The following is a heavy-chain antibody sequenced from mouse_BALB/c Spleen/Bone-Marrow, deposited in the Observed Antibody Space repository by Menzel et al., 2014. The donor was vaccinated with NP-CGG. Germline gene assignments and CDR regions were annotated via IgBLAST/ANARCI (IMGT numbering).Heavy chain of an antibody. CDR1: GYTFTTYY. CDR2: INPSNGGT. CDR3: TRDGHNYYAMDY. D-gene: IGHD2-3*01. J-gene: IGHJ4*01. V-gene: IGHV1-53*01. Sequence: QVQLQQSGAELVKPGTSVRLSCKASGYTFTTYYIYWVEQRAGQGLEWIGEINPSNGGTNFNEKYKSKATLTVDKSSSTSYMQLSSLTSEDSAVYYCTRDGHNYYAMDYWGQGTSVTVSS.